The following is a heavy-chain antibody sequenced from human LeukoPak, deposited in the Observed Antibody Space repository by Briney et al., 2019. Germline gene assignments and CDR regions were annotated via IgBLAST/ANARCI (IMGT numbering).Heavy chain of an antibody. V-gene: IGHV4-39*01. CDR2: IYYSGST. Sequence: SETLSLTCTVSGGSTSSGSYYWSWIRQPPGKGLEWIGSIYYSGSTYYNPSLKSRVTISVDTSKNQFSLKLSSVTAADTAVYYCASRYSWGDYEFDYWGQGTLVTVSS. CDR3: ASRYSWGDYEFDY. CDR1: GGSTSSGSYY. D-gene: IGHD4-17*01. J-gene: IGHJ4*02.